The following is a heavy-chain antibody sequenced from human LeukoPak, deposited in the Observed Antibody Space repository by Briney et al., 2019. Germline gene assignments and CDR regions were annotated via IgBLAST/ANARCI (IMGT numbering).Heavy chain of an antibody. CDR1: GFTFSSYS. CDR2: ISSSSSAI. J-gene: IGHJ4*02. CDR3: ARVTRTIFGVVNFDY. V-gene: IGHV3-48*01. Sequence: GGSLRLSCAASGFTFSSYSMNWVRQATGKGLEWVSYISSSSSAIYYADSVKGRFTISRDNAKNSLYLQMNSLRAEDTAVYYCARVTRTIFGVVNFDYWGQGTRVTVSS. D-gene: IGHD3-3*01.